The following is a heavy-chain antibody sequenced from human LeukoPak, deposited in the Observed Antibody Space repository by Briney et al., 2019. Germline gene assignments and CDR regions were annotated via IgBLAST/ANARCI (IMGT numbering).Heavy chain of an antibody. CDR2: IYYSDFT. CDR3: GRHLEGGPYYAMDL. Sequence: PSETLSLTCTVSGASIRNFYWSWIRQPPGKGLEWIGSIYYSDFTTYNPSLNSRVSISLDTSKSQFSLKVNSVTAADTAVYYCGRHLEGGPYYAMDLWGQGTTVTASS. D-gene: IGHD3-16*01. CDR1: GASIRNFY. J-gene: IGHJ6*02. V-gene: IGHV4-59*08.